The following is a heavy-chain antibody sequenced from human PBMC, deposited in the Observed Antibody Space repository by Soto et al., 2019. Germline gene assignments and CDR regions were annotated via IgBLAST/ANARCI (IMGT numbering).Heavy chain of an antibody. CDR2: ISGYNGNT. V-gene: IGHV1-18*01. Sequence: QVQLVQSRGEVKKPGASVKVSCKASGYSFTTYGISWVRQAPGQGLEWMGWISGYNGNTNYAQNLQGRVTMTTDTDTSTAYMELRSLRSDDTAVYYCAREGPAPYYYYGMDVWGQGSTVTVSS. CDR1: GYSFTTYG. CDR3: AREGPAPYYYYGMDV. J-gene: IGHJ6*02.